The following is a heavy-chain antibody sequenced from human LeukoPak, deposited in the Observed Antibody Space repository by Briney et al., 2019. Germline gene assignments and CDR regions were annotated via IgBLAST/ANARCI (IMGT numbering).Heavy chain of an antibody. V-gene: IGHV3-66*01. CDR1: GFTVSRNC. CDR3: AREDYGGNIDY. J-gene: IGHJ4*02. CDR2: IYSGGST. Sequence: GGSLRLSCAASGFTVSRNCMSWVRQAPGKGLEWVSVIYSGGSTYYADSVKGRFTISRDNSKNTLYLQMNSLRAEDTAVYYCAREDYGGNIDYWGQGTLVTVSS. D-gene: IGHD4-23*01.